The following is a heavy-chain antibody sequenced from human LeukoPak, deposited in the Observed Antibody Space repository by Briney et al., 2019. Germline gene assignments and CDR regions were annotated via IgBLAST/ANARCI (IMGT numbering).Heavy chain of an antibody. CDR2: IYLGDSDT. V-gene: IGHV5-51*01. J-gene: IGHJ3*02. D-gene: IGHD2-15*01. CDR1: GYSFTNYW. CDR3: ASGYCSGGNCFDVFDI. Sequence: GESLKISCKGSGYSFTNYWIGWVRQMPGKGLEWMGIIYLGDSDTRYSPSFQGQVPISADKSISTAYLQWSSLKASDTAMYYCASGYCSGGNCFDVFDIWGQGTMVTVSS.